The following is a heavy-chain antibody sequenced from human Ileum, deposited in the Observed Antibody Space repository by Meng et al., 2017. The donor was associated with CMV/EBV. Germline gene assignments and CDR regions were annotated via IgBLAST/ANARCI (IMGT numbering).Heavy chain of an antibody. Sequence: SVKVFCKASGGTFSSYAISWVRQAPGQGLEWMGGIIPIFGTANYAQKFQGRVTITTDESTSTAYMKLSSLRSEDTAVYYCAHIAVAGLSYYYGMDVWGQGTTVTVSS. CDR3: AHIAVAGLSYYYGMDV. J-gene: IGHJ6*02. V-gene: IGHV1-69*05. CDR2: IIPIFGTA. D-gene: IGHD6-19*01. CDR1: GGTFSSYA.